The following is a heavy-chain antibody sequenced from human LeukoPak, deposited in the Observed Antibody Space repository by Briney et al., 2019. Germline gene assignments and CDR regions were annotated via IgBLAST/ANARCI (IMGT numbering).Heavy chain of an antibody. J-gene: IGHJ4*02. V-gene: IGHV3-30-3*01. CDR1: GFTFSSYA. CDR2: ISYDGSNK. CDR3: AKEYCSNSVCHSLDY. Sequence: GRSLRLSCAASGFTFSSYAMHWVRQAPGKGLEWVAVISYDGSNKYYADSVKGRFTISRDNSKNTLYLQMNSLRAEDTAVYYCAKEYCSNSVCHSLDYWGQGTLVTVSS. D-gene: IGHD2-8*01.